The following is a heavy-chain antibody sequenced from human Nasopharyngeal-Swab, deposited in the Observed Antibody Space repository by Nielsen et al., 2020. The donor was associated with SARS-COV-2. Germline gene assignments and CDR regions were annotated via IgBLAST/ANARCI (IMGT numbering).Heavy chain of an antibody. V-gene: IGHV4-39*01. J-gene: IGHJ4*02. CDR2: IYYSGST. CDR3: ARAGVDISTSSSGGCFDY. D-gene: IGHD3-9*01. CDR1: GGSISSSSSY. Sequence: SETLSLTCTVSGGSISSSSSYWGWIRQPPGKGLEWIGSIYYSGSTYYTPSLKSRVTISVDTSKNQFSLKLRSVTAADTAVYYCARAGVDISTSSSGGCFDYWGQGTLVTVSS.